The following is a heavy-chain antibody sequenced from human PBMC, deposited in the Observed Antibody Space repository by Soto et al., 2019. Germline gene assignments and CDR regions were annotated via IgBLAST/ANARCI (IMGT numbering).Heavy chain of an antibody. D-gene: IGHD6-19*01. CDR1: GFSFSTFG. Sequence: QVQLVESGGGVVQPGRSLRLSCAASGFSFSTFGMHWIRQAPGKGLEWVEVISYDGSNKYYADSAKGRITISRDTSKNTVFRQMNSLRAEDTAVDYCARDWLTRSFDYWGQGTLVIVSS. V-gene: IGHV3-33*01. CDR2: ISYDGSNK. J-gene: IGHJ4*02. CDR3: ARDWLTRSFDY.